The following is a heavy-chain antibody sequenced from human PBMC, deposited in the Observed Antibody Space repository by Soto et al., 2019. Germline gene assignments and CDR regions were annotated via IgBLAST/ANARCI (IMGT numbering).Heavy chain of an antibody. CDR1: GGSISSSSYY. CDR3: ARRGAYCSSTSCYGGYNWFDP. CDR2: IYYSGST. Sequence: SETLFLTCTVSGGSISSSSYYWGWIRQPPGKGLEWIGSIYYSGSTYYNPSLKSRVTISVDTSKNQFSLKLSSVTAADTAVYYCARRGAYCSSTSCYGGYNWFDPWGQGTLVTVSS. J-gene: IGHJ5*02. V-gene: IGHV4-39*01. D-gene: IGHD2-2*01.